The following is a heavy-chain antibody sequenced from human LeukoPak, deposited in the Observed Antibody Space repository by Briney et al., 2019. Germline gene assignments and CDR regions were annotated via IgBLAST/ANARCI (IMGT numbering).Heavy chain of an antibody. D-gene: IGHD3-10*01. V-gene: IGHV4-39*01. J-gene: IGHJ4*02. Sequence: SETLSLTCTVSGGSISSSSYYWGWIRQPPGRGLEWIGSIYYSGSTYYNPSLKSRVTISVDTSKNQFSLKLSSVTAADTDVYYCARLKSVLLWFGELLSYYFDYWGQGTLVTVSS. CDR2: IYYSGST. CDR3: ARLKSVLLWFGELLSYYFDY. CDR1: GGSISSSSYY.